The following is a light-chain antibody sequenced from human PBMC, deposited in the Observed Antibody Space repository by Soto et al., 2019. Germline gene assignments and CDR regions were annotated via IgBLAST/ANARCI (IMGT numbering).Light chain of an antibody. J-gene: IGKJ1*01. V-gene: IGKV1-39*01. Sequence: DIQMTQSPSSLSASVGDTVPITCRASQSISTYLSWYQQKPGKAPKLLIYAAYTLQSGVPSRFSGSGSGTDFTLTISSLQPEDFAAYYCQQSYDMPWTFGQGTKVDIK. CDR1: QSISTY. CDR3: QQSYDMPWT. CDR2: AAY.